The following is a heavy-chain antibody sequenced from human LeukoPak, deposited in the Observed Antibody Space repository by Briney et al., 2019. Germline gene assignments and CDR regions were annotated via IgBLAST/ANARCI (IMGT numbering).Heavy chain of an antibody. V-gene: IGHV4-61*02. CDR2: ISSSGST. D-gene: IGHD3-22*01. J-gene: IGHJ3*02. Sequence: SQTLSLTCTVSGVSISSGDYYWSWIRQPAGKGLEWIGRISSSGSTNYNPSLKSRVTISVDTSKNQFSLKLSSVTAADTAVYFCARGPYSYDSSGAFDIWGQGTMVTVSS. CDR1: GVSISSGDYY. CDR3: ARGPYSYDSSGAFDI.